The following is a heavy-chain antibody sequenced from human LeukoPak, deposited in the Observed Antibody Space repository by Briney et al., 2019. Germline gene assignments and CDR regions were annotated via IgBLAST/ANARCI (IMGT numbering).Heavy chain of an antibody. CDR1: GGSITSYY. V-gene: IGHV4-59*01. CDR3: ATGGSEYSYGYLGFDY. D-gene: IGHD5-18*01. Sequence: ASESLSLTCTVPGGSITSYYWSWVRQPPGKGLEWIGYIFYSGSTTYNPSLKSRVTISVDTSKNQYPLKLSSVTAADTAVYYFATGGSEYSYGYLGFDYWGQGTPVTVSS. J-gene: IGHJ4*02. CDR2: IFYSGST.